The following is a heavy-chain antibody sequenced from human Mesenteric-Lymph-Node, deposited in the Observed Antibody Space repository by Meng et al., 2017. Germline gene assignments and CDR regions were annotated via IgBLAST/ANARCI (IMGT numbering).Heavy chain of an antibody. D-gene: IGHD3-10*01. CDR1: GGSLSGYY. CDR3: ARGGATPMIIKY. V-gene: IGHV4-34*02. Sequence: QVQLKQWGAEVLKPSETLSPTCAVDGGSLSGYYWSWIRQPPGKGLEWMGEVYHNGVTKYSPSLRSRVVISIDTSKNQFSLNLRSVSAADTAMYYCARGGATPMIIKYWGPGTLVTVSS. J-gene: IGHJ4*02. CDR2: VYHNGVT.